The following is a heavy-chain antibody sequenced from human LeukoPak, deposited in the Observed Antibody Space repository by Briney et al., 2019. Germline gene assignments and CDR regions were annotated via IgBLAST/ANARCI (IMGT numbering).Heavy chain of an antibody. CDR1: GFTFSSYA. Sequence: GGSLRLSCAASGFTFSSYAMSWVRQAPGKGLEWVSSISGSGNRTYYADSVKGRFTISRDNAKNSLDLQMNSLRDEDTAVYYCARARASGRSGFDYWGQGTLVTVSS. CDR3: ARARASGRSGFDY. D-gene: IGHD2-15*01. J-gene: IGHJ4*02. CDR2: ISGSGNRT. V-gene: IGHV3-23*01.